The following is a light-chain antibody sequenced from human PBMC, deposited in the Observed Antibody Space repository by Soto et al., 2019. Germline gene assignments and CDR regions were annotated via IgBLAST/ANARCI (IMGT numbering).Light chain of an antibody. V-gene: IGLV2-23*02. CDR3: CSYAGNSEV. J-gene: IGLJ1*01. CDR2: DVT. Sequence: QSALTQPASVSGSPGQSITIPCTGTSRDVGSYNLVSWYQQHPGKAPTLLIYDVTERPSGVSNRFSGSKSCSTASLTISGLQPYDEADYYCCSYAGNSEVFGTGTKLTVL. CDR1: SRDVGSYNL.